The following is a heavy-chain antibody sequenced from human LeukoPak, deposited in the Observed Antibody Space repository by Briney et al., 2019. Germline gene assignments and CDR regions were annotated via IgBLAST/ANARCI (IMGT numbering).Heavy chain of an antibody. CDR2: ISNSGST. CDR3: ARELIVGATMAFDM. Sequence: SETLSLTCTVSGGSISSNYWSWIRQPPGKGLEWIGYISNSGSTNYNPSLKSRVTILMDTSEKQFSLKLSSVTAADTAVYYCARELIVGATMAFDMWGQGTRVTVSS. V-gene: IGHV4-59*01. J-gene: IGHJ3*02. D-gene: IGHD1-26*01. CDR1: GGSISSNY.